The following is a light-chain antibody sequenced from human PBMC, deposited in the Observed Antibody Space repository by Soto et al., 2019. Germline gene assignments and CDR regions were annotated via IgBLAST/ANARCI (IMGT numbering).Light chain of an antibody. CDR3: QQYISFLYT. CDR2: DAS. CDR1: QSISSW. J-gene: IGKJ2*01. Sequence: DLQMTQSPSTLSASVGDRVTITCRASQSISSWLAWYQQKPGKAPKLLIYDASSLESGVPSSFSGSGSGTEFTLTISSLQPDDFGTYYCQQYISFLYTFGQGTKLEIK. V-gene: IGKV1-5*01.